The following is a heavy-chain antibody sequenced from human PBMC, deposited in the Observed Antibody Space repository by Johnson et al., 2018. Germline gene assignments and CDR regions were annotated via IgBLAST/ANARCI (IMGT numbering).Heavy chain of an antibody. V-gene: IGHV3-74*02. D-gene: IGHD1-26*01. Sequence: EVQLVESGGGLVQPGGSLRLSCAASGFTFSSYWMHWVRQAPGKGLVWVSRINSDGNSTSYADSVKGRFTISRDNAKNTLFLQMNSLRAEDTAVYYWARDSDVGWELLPGALDIWGQGTMVTVSS. J-gene: IGHJ3*02. CDR2: INSDGNST. CDR3: ARDSDVGWELLPGALDI. CDR1: GFTFSSYW.